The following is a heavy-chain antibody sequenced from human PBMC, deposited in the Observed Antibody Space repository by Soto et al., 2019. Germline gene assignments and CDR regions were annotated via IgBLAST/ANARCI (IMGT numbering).Heavy chain of an antibody. CDR2: IYYTGKT. CDR3: GRDLTSNANCIDP. CDR1: GDYIPVGGFY. V-gene: IGHV4-30-4*01. Sequence: PSGALSLTRRVSGDYIPVGGFYWAGVPPRPGKGLEWMGYIYYTGKTYYNPSLESRLTMSVDRSKNQFSLRLTSVTAADTAVYFCGRDLTSNANCIDPWGQGTLVTVSS. J-gene: IGHJ5*02. D-gene: IGHD2-2*01.